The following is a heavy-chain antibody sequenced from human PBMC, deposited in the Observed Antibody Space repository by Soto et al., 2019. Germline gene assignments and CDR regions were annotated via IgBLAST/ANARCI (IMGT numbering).Heavy chain of an antibody. CDR1: GGTFSSYT. Sequence: QVQLVQSGAEVKKPGSSVKVSCKASGGTFSSYTISWVRQAPGQGREWMGRIIPILGIANDVQKLKGRDTITADKSTSTAYLELSSLRSEDTAVYYCARQYCSGGSCYTPLYSSYFDYWGQGTLVTVSS. V-gene: IGHV1-69*02. CDR3: ARQYCSGGSCYTPLYSSYFDY. J-gene: IGHJ4*02. D-gene: IGHD2-15*01. CDR2: IIPILGIA.